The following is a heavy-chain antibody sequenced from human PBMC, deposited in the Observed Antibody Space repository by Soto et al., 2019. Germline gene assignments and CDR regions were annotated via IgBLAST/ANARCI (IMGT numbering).Heavy chain of an antibody. Sequence: EVQLVESGGGLVQPGGSLRLSCAASGFTFSSSWMHWVRQAPGMGPMWVSRTNDDGSITSYADSVKGRFAISRDNAKNTLYLQMSSLRAEDTGVYYCAKAIVYYGLDVWGQGTTVTVSS. CDR2: TNDDGSIT. CDR3: AKAIVYYGLDV. V-gene: IGHV3-74*01. J-gene: IGHJ6*02. D-gene: IGHD3-22*01. CDR1: GFTFSSSW.